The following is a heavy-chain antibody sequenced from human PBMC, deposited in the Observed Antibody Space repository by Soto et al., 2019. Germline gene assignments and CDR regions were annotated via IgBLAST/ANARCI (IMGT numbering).Heavy chain of an antibody. Sequence: GGSLRLSCAASGFAFSSYSMNWVRQAPGKGLEWVSSIYGSSSYIYYADSVKGRFTISSDNARNSLFLQMNSLRAEDTAVYYCARDRDSSGWYEFDYWGQGTLVTVSS. CDR1: GFAFSSYS. V-gene: IGHV3-21*01. CDR2: IYGSSSYI. J-gene: IGHJ4*02. D-gene: IGHD6-19*01. CDR3: ARDRDSSGWYEFDY.